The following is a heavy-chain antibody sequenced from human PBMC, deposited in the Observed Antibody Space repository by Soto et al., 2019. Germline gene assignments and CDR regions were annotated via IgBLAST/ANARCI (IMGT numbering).Heavy chain of an antibody. J-gene: IGHJ3*02. CDR2: IIPILGIA. CDR3: AMAGDIVVVVAAEDAFDI. V-gene: IGHV1-69*02. Sequence: QVQLVQSGAEVKKPGSSVKVSCKASGGTFSSYTISWVRQAPGQGLEWMGRIIPILGIANYAQKFQGRVTITADKSTSTAYMELSSLRSEDTAVYYGAMAGDIVVVVAAEDAFDIWGQGTMVTVSS. CDR1: GGTFSSYT. D-gene: IGHD2-15*01.